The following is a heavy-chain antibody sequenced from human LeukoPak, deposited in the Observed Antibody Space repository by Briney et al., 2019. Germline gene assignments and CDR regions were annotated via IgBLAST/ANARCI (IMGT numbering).Heavy chain of an antibody. CDR1: GGSISRSSYY. CDR2: TYYSGST. CDR3: ARHRGDSSGPQEPNWFDP. V-gene: IGHV4-39*01. D-gene: IGHD6-19*01. Sequence: SETLSLTCSVSGGSISRSSYYWTWIRQSPGRGLEWIGNTYYSGSTLYNPSLKSRVTISVDTSKNQFSLRLTSVTAADTAVYYCARHRGDSSGPQEPNWFDPWGQGTLVTVSS. J-gene: IGHJ5*02.